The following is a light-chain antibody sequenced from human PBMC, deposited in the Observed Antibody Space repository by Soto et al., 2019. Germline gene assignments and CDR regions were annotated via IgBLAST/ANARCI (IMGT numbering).Light chain of an antibody. V-gene: IGLV1-44*01. CDR1: NSNIGSNT. CDR3: AAWDDSLSRVV. J-gene: IGLJ3*02. Sequence: QSVLTQPPSASGTPGQRVTISCSGSNSNIGSNTVNWYQQLPGTAPKLLIYYDNLRPSGVPDRISGSKSGTSASLAISGLRSEDEADYFCAAWDDSLSRVVFGGGTKVTVL. CDR2: YDN.